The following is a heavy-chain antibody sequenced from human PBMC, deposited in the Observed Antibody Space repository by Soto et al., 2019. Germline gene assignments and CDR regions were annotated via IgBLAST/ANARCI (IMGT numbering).Heavy chain of an antibody. CDR1: GYNFISYA. J-gene: IGHJ6*02. V-gene: IGHV1-18*04. CDR3: ARDPTGSPHLDYNYYGMDV. D-gene: IGHD3-10*01. Sequence: QVQLVQSGPEVKKPGASVKVSCKTSGYNFISYAITWVRQAPGQRLEWVGWIGAYSGNANYAENLQGRVTMTIDTSTSTAYMELRSLRSDDTAVYYCARDPTGSPHLDYNYYGMDVWGQGTTVTVSS. CDR2: IGAYSGNA.